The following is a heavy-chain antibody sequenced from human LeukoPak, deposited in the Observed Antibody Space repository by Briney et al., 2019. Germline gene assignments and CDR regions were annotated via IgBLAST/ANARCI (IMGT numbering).Heavy chain of an antibody. CDR2: FYDTRSP. CDR3: ARGRGSLTY. J-gene: IGHJ4*02. CDR1: GGSISLYY. Sequence: PSETLSLTCTVSGGSISLYYWSWIRPPPGKGLEWIGYFYDTRSPKYNPSLERRVTISVDMSRNRFSLNLTSVTAADTAVYYCARGRGSLTYRGQGTLATVSS. V-gene: IGHV4-59*01. D-gene: IGHD3-10*01.